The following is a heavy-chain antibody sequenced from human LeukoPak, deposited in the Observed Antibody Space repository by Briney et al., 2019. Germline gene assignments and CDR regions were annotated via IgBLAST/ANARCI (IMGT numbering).Heavy chain of an antibody. CDR3: ARGRVSSSTWYSTYYYYFYMDV. CDR1: GGSISTSNYY. Sequence: SETLSLTCTVSGGSISTSNYYWGWIRQPPGKGLEWIGNIFYSGSTYYSPSLRSRVTISLDTSRNQFSLKLNSVTAADTAVYFRARGRVSSSTWYSTYYYYFYMDVWGKGTTVTVSS. CDR2: IFYSGST. V-gene: IGHV4-39*07. D-gene: IGHD1-1*01. J-gene: IGHJ6*03.